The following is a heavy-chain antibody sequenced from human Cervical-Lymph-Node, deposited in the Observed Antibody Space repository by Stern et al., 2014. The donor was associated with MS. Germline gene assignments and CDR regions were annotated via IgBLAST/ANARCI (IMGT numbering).Heavy chain of an antibody. CDR2: IIPNVGVT. J-gene: IGHJ6*02. CDR3: ARERVGQQEVTFNYGLDV. D-gene: IGHD1/OR15-1a*01. Sequence: VQLVESGTELRKPGSSVKVSCKASGCTFSSHAINWVRQAPGQGLEWMGKIIPNVGVTAYAQTFQGRVTITADTCTGTAYGEVTRLISEDSAMYFWARERVGQQEVTFNYGLDVWGQGTTVTVSS. CDR1: GCTFSSHA. V-gene: IGHV1-69*09.